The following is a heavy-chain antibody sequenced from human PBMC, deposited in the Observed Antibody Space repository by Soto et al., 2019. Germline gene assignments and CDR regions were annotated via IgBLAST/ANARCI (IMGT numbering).Heavy chain of an antibody. Sequence: EVHLLESGGTLVQPGGSLRLSCAASGFDFSTYVMTWVRQAPGKGLEWVSAIINSGATTYYADSVKGRFTISRDNSRNTLYLQMNSLRADDTAMYYCAKDWPGTSSVTSDFWGQGTLVTVSS. J-gene: IGHJ4*02. CDR1: GFDFSTYV. CDR3: AKDWPGTSSVTSDF. V-gene: IGHV3-23*01. CDR2: IINSGATT. D-gene: IGHD4-17*01.